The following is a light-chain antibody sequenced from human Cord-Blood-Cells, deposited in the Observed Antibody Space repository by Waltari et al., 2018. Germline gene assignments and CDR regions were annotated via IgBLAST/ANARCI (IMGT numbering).Light chain of an antibody. Sequence: DIQMTQSPSTLSASVGDRVTIPCRASQSISSGLAGYQQKPGKAPKLLIYKASSLESGVPSRFSGSGSGTEFTLTISSLQPDYFATYYCKQYNSYSTFGQGTKVEIK. CDR2: KAS. J-gene: IGKJ1*01. CDR3: KQYNSYST. CDR1: QSISSG. V-gene: IGKV1-5*03.